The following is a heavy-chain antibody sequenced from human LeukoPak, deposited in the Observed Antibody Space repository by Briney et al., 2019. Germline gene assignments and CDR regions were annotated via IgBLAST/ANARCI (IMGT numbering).Heavy chain of an antibody. CDR1: GFTFSSYG. J-gene: IGHJ4*02. CDR2: IWYDGSNK. Sequence: GGSLRLSCAASGFTFSSYGMHWVRQAPGKGLEWVAVIWYDGSNKYYADSVKGRFTISRDNSKNTLYLQMNSLRAEDTAVYYCARPGGSYLSREHYFDYWGQGTLVTVSS. CDR3: ARPGGSYLSREHYFDY. V-gene: IGHV3-33*01. D-gene: IGHD1-26*01.